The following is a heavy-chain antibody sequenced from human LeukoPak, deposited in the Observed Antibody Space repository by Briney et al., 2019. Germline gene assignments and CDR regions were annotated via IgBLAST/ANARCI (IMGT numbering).Heavy chain of an antibody. CDR3: ARAVGYFNWFDP. D-gene: IGHD6-13*01. CDR2: INPNSGGT. V-gene: IGHV1-2*02. CDR1: GYTFTGYY. Sequence: ASVKVSYKASGYTFTGYYMHWVRQAPGQGLEWMGWINPNSGGTNYAQKFQGRVTMTRDTSISTAYMELSRLRSDDTAVYYCARAVGYFNWFDPWGQGTLVTVSS. J-gene: IGHJ5*02.